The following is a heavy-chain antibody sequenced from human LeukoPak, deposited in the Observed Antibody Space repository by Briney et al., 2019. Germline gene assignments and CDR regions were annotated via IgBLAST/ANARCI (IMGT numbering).Heavy chain of an antibody. Sequence: GGSLRLSCSASGFTFSSYGMHWVRQAPGKGLEWVAFIRYDGSNEYYADSVKGRFTIFRDNSKNTLYLQMNSLRAEDTAVYYCAKVEYTSSWYGVGSLDYWGQGTLVTVSS. CDR2: IRYDGSNE. CDR1: GFTFSSYG. V-gene: IGHV3-30*02. J-gene: IGHJ4*02. CDR3: AKVEYTSSWYGVGSLDY. D-gene: IGHD6-13*01.